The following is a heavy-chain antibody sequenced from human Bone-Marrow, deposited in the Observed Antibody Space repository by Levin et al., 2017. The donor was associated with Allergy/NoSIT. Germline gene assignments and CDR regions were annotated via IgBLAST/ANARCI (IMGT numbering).Heavy chain of an antibody. CDR1: GFTFSSYS. Sequence: GGSLRLSCAASGFTFSSYSMNWVRQAPGKGLEWVSSISSSSSYIYYADSVKGRFTISRDNAKNSLYLQMNSLRAEDTAVYYCARDGAGFRLEPCYGMDVWGQGTTVTVSS. J-gene: IGHJ6*02. V-gene: IGHV3-21*01. CDR2: ISSSSSYI. D-gene: IGHD1-1*01. CDR3: ARDGAGFRLEPCYGMDV.